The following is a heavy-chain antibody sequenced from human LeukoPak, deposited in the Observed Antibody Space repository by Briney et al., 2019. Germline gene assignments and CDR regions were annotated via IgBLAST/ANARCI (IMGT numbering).Heavy chain of an antibody. CDR2: IYYSGST. D-gene: IGHD2-21*02. J-gene: IGHJ4*02. CDR1: GGSISSYY. V-gene: IGHV4-59*01. Sequence: SETLSLTCTVSGGSISSYYWSWIRQSPGKGLEWIGYIYYSGSTNYNPSLKSRVTISIDTSKNQFSLKLSSVTAADTAVYYCARWSKTYCGADCYYFDYWGQGTLVTVSS. CDR3: ARWSKTYCGADCYYFDY.